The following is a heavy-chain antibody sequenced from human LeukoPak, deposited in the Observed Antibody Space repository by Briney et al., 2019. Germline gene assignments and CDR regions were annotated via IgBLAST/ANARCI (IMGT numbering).Heavy chain of an antibody. Sequence: SQTLSLTCTVSGGSISSGGYYWSWIRQPPGKGLEWIGEINHSGSTNYNPSLKSRVTISVDTSKNQFSLKLSSVTAADTAVYYCARGPPYYYDSSGYYYTLTADYWGQGTLVTVSS. CDR2: INHSGST. J-gene: IGHJ4*02. V-gene: IGHV4-30-2*01. CDR1: GGSISSGGYY. CDR3: ARGPPYYYDSSGYYYTLTADY. D-gene: IGHD3-22*01.